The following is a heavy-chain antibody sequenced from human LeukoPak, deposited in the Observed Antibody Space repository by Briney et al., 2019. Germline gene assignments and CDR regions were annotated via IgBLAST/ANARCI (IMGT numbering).Heavy chain of an antibody. Sequence: GGTLRLSCAASRSTFSSFGMSWVRQAPGKGLEWVSAISGSGGSTYYADSVKGRFTISRDNSKNTLYLQMNSLRAEDTAVYYCAKDRRAGSYDYWGQGTLVTVSP. D-gene: IGHD3-10*01. J-gene: IGHJ4*02. CDR2: ISGSGGST. CDR1: RSTFSSFG. CDR3: AKDRRAGSYDY. V-gene: IGHV3-23*01.